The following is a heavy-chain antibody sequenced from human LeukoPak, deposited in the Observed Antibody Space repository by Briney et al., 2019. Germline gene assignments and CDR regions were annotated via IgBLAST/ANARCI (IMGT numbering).Heavy chain of an antibody. CDR1: GYTFTSYG. J-gene: IGHJ3*02. V-gene: IGHV1-18*01. CDR2: ISAYNGNT. CDR3: ARVYSSGWHAFDI. D-gene: IGHD6-19*01. Sequence: ASVKVSCKASGYTFTSYGISWVRQAPRQGLEWMGWISAYNGNTNYAQKLQGRVTMTTDTSTSTAYMELSSLRSEDTAVYYCARVYSSGWHAFDIWGQGTMVTVSS.